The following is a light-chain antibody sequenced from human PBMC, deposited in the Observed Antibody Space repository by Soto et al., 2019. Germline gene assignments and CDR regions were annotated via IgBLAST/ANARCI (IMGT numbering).Light chain of an antibody. CDR3: GTWDASLSAGM. V-gene: IGLV1-51*01. J-gene: IGLJ3*02. CDR2: DDN. Sequence: QSVLTQPPSVSAAAGQKVTISCSGGYSNIGNNYVSWYQQLPGTVPKLLIYDDNKRPSEIPDRFSGSKSDTSATLGITGLQTGDEAYYYCGTWDASLSAGMFGGGTKLTVL. CDR1: YSNIGNNY.